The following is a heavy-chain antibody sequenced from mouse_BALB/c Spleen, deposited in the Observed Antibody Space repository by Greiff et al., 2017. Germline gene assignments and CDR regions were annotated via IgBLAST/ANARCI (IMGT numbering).Heavy chain of an antibody. V-gene: IGHV2-9*02. CDR1: GFSLTSYG. D-gene: IGHD1-1*01. CDR3: ARDGNYGSSYWYFDV. Sequence: VKVVESGPGLVAPSQSLSITCTVSGFSLTSYGVHWVRQPPGKGLEWLGVIWAGGSTNYNSALMSRLSISKDNSKSQVFLKMNSLQTDDTAMYYCARDGNYGSSYWYFDVWGAGTTVTVSS. J-gene: IGHJ1*01. CDR2: IWAGGST.